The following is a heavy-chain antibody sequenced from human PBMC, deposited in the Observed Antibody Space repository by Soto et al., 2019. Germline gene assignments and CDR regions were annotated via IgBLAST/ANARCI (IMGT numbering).Heavy chain of an antibody. D-gene: IGHD2-15*01. CDR3: ARDSGSGKTRDDFDI. J-gene: IGHJ3*02. CDR2: IWYDGSNK. CDR1: GFTFSSYG. V-gene: IGHV3-33*01. Sequence: LRLSCAASGFTFSSYGMHWVRQAPGKGLEWVAVIWYDGSNKYYADSVKGRFTISRDNSKNTLYLQMNSLRAEDTAVYYCARDSGSGKTRDDFDIWGQGTMVTVSS.